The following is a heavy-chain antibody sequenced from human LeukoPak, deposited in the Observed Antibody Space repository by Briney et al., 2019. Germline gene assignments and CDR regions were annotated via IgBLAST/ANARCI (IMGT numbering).Heavy chain of an antibody. V-gene: IGHV3-30*02. J-gene: IGHJ4*02. Sequence: GGSLRLSCAASGFTFSSYGMHWVRKAPGKGLEWVAVIWYGGSNKYYADSVKGRFTISRDNSKNTLYLQMNSLRAEDTAVYYCAKDQGPFGGATDYWGQGTLATVSS. CDR2: IWYGGSNK. CDR1: GFTFSSYG. CDR3: AKDQGPFGGATDY. D-gene: IGHD3-16*01.